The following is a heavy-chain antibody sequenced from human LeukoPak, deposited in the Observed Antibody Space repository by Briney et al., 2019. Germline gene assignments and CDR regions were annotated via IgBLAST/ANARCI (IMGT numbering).Heavy chain of an antibody. CDR2: IDPSDSET. CDR3: ARQTAMGRSGDH. Sequence: GESLKISCKASGYSFTSHWIGWVRQMPGKGLEWMGIIDPSDSETRYTPSFQGQVTIPADKSLTTAYLQWNSLKASDTAMYYCARQTAMGRSGDHWGQGTLVTVSS. J-gene: IGHJ1*01. CDR1: GYSFTSHW. D-gene: IGHD5-18*01. V-gene: IGHV5-51*01.